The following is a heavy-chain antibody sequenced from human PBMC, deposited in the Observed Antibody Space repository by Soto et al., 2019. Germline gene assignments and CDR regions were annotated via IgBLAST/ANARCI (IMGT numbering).Heavy chain of an antibody. D-gene: IGHD3-22*01. CDR1: GFTFTSSA. J-gene: IGHJ3*02. V-gene: IGHV1-58*01. CDR3: AAGSGSDSSGYYAPNDAFDI. Sequence: SVKVSCKASGFTFTSSAVQWVRQARGQRLEWIGWIVAGSGNTNYAQKFQERVTITRDMSTSTAYMELSSLRSEDTAVYYCAAGSGSDSSGYYAPNDAFDIWGQGTMVTVSS. CDR2: IVAGSGNT.